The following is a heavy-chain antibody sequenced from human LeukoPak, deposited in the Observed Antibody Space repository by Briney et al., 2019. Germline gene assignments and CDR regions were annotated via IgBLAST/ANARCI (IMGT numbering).Heavy chain of an antibody. J-gene: IGHJ3*02. V-gene: IGHV3-20*04. CDR3: AXALXXXXXXXXWGXXDI. CDR1: GFTFDDYG. D-gene: IGHD3-16*01. CDR2: INWNGGST. Sequence: GGSLRLSCAASGFTFDDYGMSWVRQAPXKGLEWVSGINWNGGSTGYADSVKGRFTISRDNAKNSLYLQMNSLRAEDTALYYXAXALXXXXXXXXWGXXDIXGQGTMVTXXS.